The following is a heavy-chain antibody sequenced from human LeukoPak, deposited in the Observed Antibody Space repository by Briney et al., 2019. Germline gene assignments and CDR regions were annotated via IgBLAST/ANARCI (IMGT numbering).Heavy chain of an antibody. V-gene: IGHV1-2*02. CDR2: INPKSGGT. CDR3: ASLIGGNYLYYFDY. CDR1: GYTFTGYY. Sequence: GASVKVSCKTSGYTFTGYYMHWVRQAPGQGLEWMGWINPKSGGTNYAQKFQGRVTMTRDTSISTAYMELNSLRSDDTAVYYCASLIGGNYLYYFDYWGQGTLVTVSS. D-gene: IGHD4/OR15-4a*01. J-gene: IGHJ4*02.